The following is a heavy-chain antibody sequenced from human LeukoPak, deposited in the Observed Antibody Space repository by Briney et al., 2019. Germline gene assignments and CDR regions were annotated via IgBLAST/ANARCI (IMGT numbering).Heavy chain of an antibody. D-gene: IGHD4-17*01. Sequence: GGSPGLSCAASGFTFSDYYMSWIRQATGKGLEWVSYISSSGSTIYYADSVKGRFTISRDNAKNSLYLQMNSLRAEDTAVYYCARVAGYGDYDGYYGMDVWGQGTTVTVSS. J-gene: IGHJ6*02. V-gene: IGHV3-11*01. CDR1: GFTFSDYY. CDR3: ARVAGYGDYDGYYGMDV. CDR2: ISSSGSTI.